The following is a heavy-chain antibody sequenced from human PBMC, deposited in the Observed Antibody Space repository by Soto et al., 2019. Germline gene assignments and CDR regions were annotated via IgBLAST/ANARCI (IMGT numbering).Heavy chain of an antibody. J-gene: IGHJ5*02. V-gene: IGHV3-49*03. Sequence: GSLRLPCSASGFTFGDYAMSWFRQAPGEGRGWVGFIRSKAYGGTTEYAASVKGRFTISRDDSKSIAYLQMNSLKTEDTAVYYCTRDFYYKSSPLGAWFDPWGQGTLVTVSS. CDR3: TRDFYYKSSPLGAWFDP. CDR2: IRSKAYGGTT. CDR1: GFTFGDYA. D-gene: IGHD3-10*01.